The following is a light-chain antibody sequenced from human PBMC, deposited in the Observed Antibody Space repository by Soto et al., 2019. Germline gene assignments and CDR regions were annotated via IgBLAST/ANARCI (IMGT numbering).Light chain of an antibody. CDR3: QKSYSTPLT. J-gene: IGKJ4*01. CDR2: AVS. V-gene: IGKV1-39*01. CDR1: QSITNY. Sequence: DIQMTQSPSSLSASVGDRVTITCRASQSITNYLNWDQQKPEKAPKLLIYAVSSLQSGVPSRCSGSGYVTDFTFTIISLPPDDVATYHCQKSYSTPLTFGGGNKVEIK.